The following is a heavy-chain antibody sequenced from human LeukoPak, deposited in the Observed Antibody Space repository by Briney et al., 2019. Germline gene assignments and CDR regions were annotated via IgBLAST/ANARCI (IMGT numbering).Heavy chain of an antibody. J-gene: IGHJ4*02. Sequence: GGSLRLSCAASGFPFSSYSMNWVRQAPGKGLEWVSYISNSASTIYYADSVTGRFTISRDNAKNSLYLQMNSLRDGDTAVYYCARDPVATSRFDYWGQGTLVTVSS. V-gene: IGHV3-48*02. CDR1: GFPFSSYS. CDR3: ARDPVATSRFDY. CDR2: ISNSASTI. D-gene: IGHD5-12*01.